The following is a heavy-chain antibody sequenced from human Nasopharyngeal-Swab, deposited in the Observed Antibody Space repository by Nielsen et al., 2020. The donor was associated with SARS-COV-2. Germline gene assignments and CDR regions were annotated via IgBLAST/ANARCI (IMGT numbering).Heavy chain of an antibody. CDR1: GFTFSSYW. D-gene: IGHD4-17*01. CDR3: ARDGPDYGDYYFDY. V-gene: IGHV3-7*01. J-gene: IGHJ4*02. Sequence: GESLKISCAASGFTFSSYWMSWVRQAPGKGLEWVANIKQDGSEKYYVDSVKGRFTISRDNSRNTLYLQMNSLRAEDTAVYYCARDGPDYGDYYFDYWGQGTLVTVSS. CDR2: IKQDGSEK.